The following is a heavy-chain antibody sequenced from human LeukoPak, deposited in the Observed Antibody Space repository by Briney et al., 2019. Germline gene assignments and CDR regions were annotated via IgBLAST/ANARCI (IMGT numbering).Heavy chain of an antibody. Sequence: SETLSLTCAVYGGSFSGYYWSWIRQPPGKGLEWIGEINHSGSTNYNPSLKSRVTISVDTSKNQFSLKLSSVIAADTAVYYCARGEVYASSPYYYYYYMDVWGKGTTVTVSS. CDR1: GGSFSGYY. D-gene: IGHD2-8*01. J-gene: IGHJ6*03. V-gene: IGHV4-34*01. CDR3: ARGEVYASSPYYYYYYMDV. CDR2: INHSGST.